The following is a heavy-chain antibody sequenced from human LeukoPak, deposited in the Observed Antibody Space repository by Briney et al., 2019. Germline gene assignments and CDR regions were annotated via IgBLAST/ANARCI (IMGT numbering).Heavy chain of an antibody. D-gene: IGHD3-22*01. J-gene: IGHJ4*02. CDR3: ARDDYDSSGYWVY. CDR1: GFTFSGSP. V-gene: IGHV3-33*08. Sequence: PGGSLRLSCAASGFTFSGSPMHWVRQAPGKGLEWVAVIWYDGSNKYYADSVKGRFTISRDNSKNTLYLQMNSLRAEDTAVYYCARDDYDSSGYWVYWGQGTLVTVSS. CDR2: IWYDGSNK.